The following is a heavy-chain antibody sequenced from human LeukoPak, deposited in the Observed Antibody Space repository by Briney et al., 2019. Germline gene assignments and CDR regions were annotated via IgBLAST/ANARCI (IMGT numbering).Heavy chain of an antibody. CDR3: ARGFHRASGLFYYYYYMDV. Sequence: GGSLRLSCAASGFTLSSYWMSWVRQAPGKGLEWVANIKQDGSEKYYVDSVKGRFTISRDNAKNSLYLQMNSLRAEDTAVYYCARGFHRASGLFYYYYYMDVWGKGTTVTVSS. CDR1: GFTLSSYW. V-gene: IGHV3-7*01. CDR2: IKQDGSEK. J-gene: IGHJ6*03. D-gene: IGHD1-26*01.